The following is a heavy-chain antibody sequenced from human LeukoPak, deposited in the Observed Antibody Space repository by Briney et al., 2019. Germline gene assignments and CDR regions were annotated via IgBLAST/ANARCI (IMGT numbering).Heavy chain of an antibody. J-gene: IGHJ4*02. Sequence: ASVKVSCKASVYSLNAYYMNWMRQAPGQGLEWMGWINSNSGDTNYAQKFQGRVTMTRDTSITTVYMELNRLKSDDTAVYYCTRGLSQDYWGQGTLVTVSS. D-gene: IGHD2/OR15-2a*01. CDR3: TRGLSQDY. V-gene: IGHV1-2*02. CDR1: VYSLNAYY. CDR2: INSNSGDT.